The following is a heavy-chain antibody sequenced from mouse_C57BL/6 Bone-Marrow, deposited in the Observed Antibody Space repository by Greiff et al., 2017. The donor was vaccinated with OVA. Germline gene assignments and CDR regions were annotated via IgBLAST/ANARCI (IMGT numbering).Heavy chain of an antibody. CDR3: TRYPITTVVATDYAMDY. D-gene: IGHD1-1*01. J-gene: IGHJ4*01. Sequence: EVQLQQSGPVLVKPGASVKMSCKASGYTFTDYYMNWVKQSHGKSLEWIGVINPYNGGTSYNQKFKGKATLTVDKSSSTAYMELNSLTSEDSAVYYCTRYPITTVVATDYAMDYWGQGTSVTVSS. CDR1: GYTFTDYY. V-gene: IGHV1-19*01. CDR2: INPYNGGT.